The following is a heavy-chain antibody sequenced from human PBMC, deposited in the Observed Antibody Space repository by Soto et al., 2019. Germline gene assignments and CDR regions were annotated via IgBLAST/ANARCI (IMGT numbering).Heavy chain of an antibody. CDR2: IKQDGSEK. D-gene: IGHD6-6*01. CDR1: GFTFSSYW. Sequence: GSLRLSCAASGFTFSSYWMSWVRQAPGKGLEWVANIKQDGSEKYYVDSVKGRFTISRDNAKNSLYLQMNSLRAEDTAVYYCARDEYSSSWNEENEYYYYYYYMDVWGKGTTVTVSS. CDR3: ARDEYSSSWNEENEYYYYYYYMDV. J-gene: IGHJ6*03. V-gene: IGHV3-7*01.